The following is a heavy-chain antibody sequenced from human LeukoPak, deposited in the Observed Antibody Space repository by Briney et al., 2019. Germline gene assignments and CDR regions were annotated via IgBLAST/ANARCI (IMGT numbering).Heavy chain of an antibody. CDR2: IYYSGST. CDR1: GGSISSYY. Sequence: PSETLSLTCTVSGGSISSYYWSWIRQPPGKGLEWIGYIYYSGSTNYNPSLKSRVTISVDTSKNQFSLKLSSVTAADTAVYYCARHLPSTVTGAFDIWGQGTMVTVSS. D-gene: IGHD4-17*01. V-gene: IGHV4-59*08. CDR3: ARHLPSTVTGAFDI. J-gene: IGHJ3*02.